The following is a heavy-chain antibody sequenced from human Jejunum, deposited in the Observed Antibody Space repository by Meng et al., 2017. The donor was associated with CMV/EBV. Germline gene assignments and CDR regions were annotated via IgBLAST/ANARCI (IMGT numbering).Heavy chain of an antibody. CDR1: EFTLSNHD. CDR3: AEDQGIHGFTMDV. Sequence: SEFTLSNHDMNWVRQAPGKGLEWLSHINRGDSVILYADSVRGRFTISRDVAKNSVYLQMNTLRVEDTGVYYCAEDQGIHGFTMDVWGQGTAVTVSS. J-gene: IGHJ6*02. D-gene: IGHD5-24*01. CDR2: INRGDSVI. V-gene: IGHV3-48*03.